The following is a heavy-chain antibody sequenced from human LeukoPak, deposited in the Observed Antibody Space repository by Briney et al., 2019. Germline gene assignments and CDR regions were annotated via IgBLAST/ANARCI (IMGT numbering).Heavy chain of an antibody. V-gene: IGHV1-69*05. D-gene: IGHD6-6*01. CDR3: ARGGCSSSSWVIPCFDY. CDR1: GGTFSSYA. CDR2: IIPIFGTA. Sequence: SVKVSCKASGGTFSSYAISWVRRAPGQGLEWMGGIIPIFGTANYAQKFQGGVTITTDESTSTAYMELSSLRSEDTAVYYCARGGCSSSSWVIPCFDYWGQGTLVTVSS. J-gene: IGHJ4*02.